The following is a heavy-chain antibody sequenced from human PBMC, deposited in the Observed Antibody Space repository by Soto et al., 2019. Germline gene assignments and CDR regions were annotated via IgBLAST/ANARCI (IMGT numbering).Heavy chain of an antibody. J-gene: IGHJ5*02. CDR2: IIPIFGTA. CDR3: ARDSKNTWWGSWP. Sequence: SVKVSCKASGGTFSSYAISWVRQAPGQGLEWMGGIIPIFGTANYAQKFQGRVTITADESTSTAYMELNSLRSEDTAVYYFARDSKNTWWGSWPWGKGTLVPVSS. D-gene: IGHD2-8*02. V-gene: IGHV1-69*13. CDR1: GGTFSSYA.